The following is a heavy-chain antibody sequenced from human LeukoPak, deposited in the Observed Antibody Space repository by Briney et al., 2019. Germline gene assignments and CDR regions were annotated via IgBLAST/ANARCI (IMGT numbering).Heavy chain of an antibody. Sequence: PSETLSLTCTVPGGSISSYYWSWIRQPPGKGLEWIGYIYYSGSTNYNPSLKSRVTISVDKSKNQFSLKLSSVTAADTAVYYCARGASVDFDWLFFFDYWGQGTLVTVSS. J-gene: IGHJ4*02. CDR1: GGSISSYY. CDR3: ARGASVDFDWLFFFDY. CDR2: IYYSGST. D-gene: IGHD3-9*01. V-gene: IGHV4-59*01.